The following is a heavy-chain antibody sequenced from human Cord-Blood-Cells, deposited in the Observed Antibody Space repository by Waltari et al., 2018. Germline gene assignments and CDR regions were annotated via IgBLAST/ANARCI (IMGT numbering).Heavy chain of an antibody. Sequence: QVQLQQWGAGLLKPSETLSLTCAVYGGSFSGYYWSWIRQPPGKGLEWIGEINHSGSTNYHPSLKSRVTISVDTSKNQFSLKLSAVTAADTAVYYCARGGEYYGSGSSMDFDYWGQGTLVTVSS. CDR1: GGSFSGYY. CDR2: INHSGST. J-gene: IGHJ4*02. D-gene: IGHD3-10*01. V-gene: IGHV4-34*01. CDR3: ARGGEYYGSGSSMDFDY.